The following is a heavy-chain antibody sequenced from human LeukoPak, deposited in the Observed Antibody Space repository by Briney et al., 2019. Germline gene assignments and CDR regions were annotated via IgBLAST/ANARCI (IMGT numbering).Heavy chain of an antibody. D-gene: IGHD6-13*01. CDR1: GFTFSSYD. CDR2: ISGSGGST. CDR3: AKDHAATHYYFDY. Sequence: GGFLRLSCAASGFTFSSYDMSWVRQAPGKGLEWVSAISGSGGSTYYADSVKGRFTISRDNSKNTLYLQMNSLRAEDTAVYYCAKDHAATHYYFDYWGQGTLVTVSS. J-gene: IGHJ4*02. V-gene: IGHV3-23*01.